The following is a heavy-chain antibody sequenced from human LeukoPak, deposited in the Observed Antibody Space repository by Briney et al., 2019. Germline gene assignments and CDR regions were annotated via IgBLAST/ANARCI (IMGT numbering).Heavy chain of an antibody. CDR1: GGTFSSYA. D-gene: IGHD2-15*01. CDR2: IIPILGIA. V-gene: IGHV1-69*04. Sequence: SVKVSCKASGGTFSSYAISWVRQAPGQGLEWMGRIIPILGIANHAQKFQGRVTITADKSTSTAYMELSSLRSEDTAVYYCARAQFYCSGGSCYSEFDYWGQGTLVTVSS. J-gene: IGHJ4*02. CDR3: ARAQFYCSGGSCYSEFDY.